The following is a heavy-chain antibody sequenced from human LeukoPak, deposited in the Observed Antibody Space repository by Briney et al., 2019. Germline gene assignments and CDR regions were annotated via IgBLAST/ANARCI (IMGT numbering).Heavy chain of an antibody. CDR1: GGSISSYY. CDR2: IYTSGST. D-gene: IGHD3-22*01. J-gene: IGHJ4*02. Sequence: PSETLSLTCTVSGGSISSYYWSWIRQPAGKGLEWIGRIYTSGSTNYNPSLKSRVTMSVDTSKNQFSLKLSSVTAADTAVYYCARQATPSLPERDTSAYNPFDFRGQGILVTVSS. CDR3: ARQATPSLPERDTSAYNPFDF. V-gene: IGHV4-4*07.